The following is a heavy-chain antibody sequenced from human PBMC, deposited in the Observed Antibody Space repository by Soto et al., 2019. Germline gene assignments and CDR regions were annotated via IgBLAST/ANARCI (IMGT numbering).Heavy chain of an antibody. V-gene: IGHV1-18*01. D-gene: IGHD4-17*01. CDR3: ARYGDYVSSYYFDY. CDR2: ISAYNGNT. CDR1: GYTFTSYG. Sequence: GASVKVSCKASGYTFTSYGISWVRQAPGQGLEWMGWISAYNGNTNYAQKLQGRVTMTTDTSTSTAYMELRSLRFDDTAVYYCARYGDYVSSYYFDYWGQGTLVTVSS. J-gene: IGHJ4*02.